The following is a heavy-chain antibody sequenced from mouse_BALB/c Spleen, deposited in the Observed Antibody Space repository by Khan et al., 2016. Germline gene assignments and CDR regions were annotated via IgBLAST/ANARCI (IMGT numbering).Heavy chain of an antibody. J-gene: IGHJ1*01. Sequence: QVQLLQSGPELVRPGESVKISCKGSGYTFTDYAMHWVKQSHAKSLEWIGVISIYSDNTNYNQKFKGKATMTLDKSSSTAYTELARLTSEVSAIFCCARGLIRLDYAVCSEGTTVTVSS. V-gene: IGHV1S137*01. CDR2: ISIYSDNT. CDR3: ARGLIRLDYAV. D-gene: IGHD2-3*01. CDR1: GYTFTDYA.